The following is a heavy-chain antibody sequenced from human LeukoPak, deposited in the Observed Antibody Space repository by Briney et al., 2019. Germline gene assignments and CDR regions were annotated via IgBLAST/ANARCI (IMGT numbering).Heavy chain of an antibody. Sequence: GGSLRLSCAVSGFIFRRYLMHWVRQVPGKGLMWVSRTNEDGSITNYADSVKGRFTISRDNAENTLYLHLNSLRVEDTAIYYCARDVGGSGSYWGQGTLVTVSS. CDR3: ARDVGGSGSY. J-gene: IGHJ4*02. CDR2: TNEDGSIT. CDR1: GFIFRRYL. V-gene: IGHV3-74*01. D-gene: IGHD3-10*01.